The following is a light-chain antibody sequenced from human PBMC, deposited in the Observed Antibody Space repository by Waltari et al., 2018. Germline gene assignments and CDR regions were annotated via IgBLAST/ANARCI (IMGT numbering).Light chain of an antibody. CDR3: CSYAGRNIWV. CDR2: EVI. Sequence: QSALTQPASVSGSPGQSITISCTGTSSDVGFYHLVSWYQQHPGKAPELVVYEVISRPSGVCNRFSGSKSGNTASLTISGLQAEDDADYYCCSYAGRNIWVFGGGTKLTVL. CDR1: SSDVGFYHL. V-gene: IGLV2-23*02. J-gene: IGLJ3*02.